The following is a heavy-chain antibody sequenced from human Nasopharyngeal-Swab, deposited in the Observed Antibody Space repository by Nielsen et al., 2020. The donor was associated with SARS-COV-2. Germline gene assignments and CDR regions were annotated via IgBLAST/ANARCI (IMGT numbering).Heavy chain of an antibody. V-gene: IGHV3-9*01. J-gene: IGHJ3*02. CDR3: AREGENDSSGYFSDAFDI. CDR2: ISWNSGSI. Sequence: SLKISCAASGFTFDDYAMHWVRQAPGKGLEWVSGISWNSGSICYADSVKGRFTISRDNAKNSLYLQMNSLRAEDTAVYYCAREGENDSSGYFSDAFDIWGQGTMVTVSS. D-gene: IGHD3-22*01. CDR1: GFTFDDYA.